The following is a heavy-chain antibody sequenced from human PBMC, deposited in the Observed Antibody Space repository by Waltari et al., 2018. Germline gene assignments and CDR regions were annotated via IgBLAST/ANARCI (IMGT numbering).Heavy chain of an antibody. V-gene: IGHV4-39*07. J-gene: IGHJ5*02. CDR3: ARDSAVVVINNWFDP. CDR1: GGSISSSSYY. D-gene: IGHD3-22*01. Sequence: QLQLQESGPGLVKPSETLSLTCTVSGGSISSSSYYWGWIRQPPGKGLEWIGSIYYSGSTYYNPSLKSRVTISVDTSKNQFSLKLSSVTAADTAVYYCARDSAVVVINNWFDPWGQGTLVTVSS. CDR2: IYYSGST.